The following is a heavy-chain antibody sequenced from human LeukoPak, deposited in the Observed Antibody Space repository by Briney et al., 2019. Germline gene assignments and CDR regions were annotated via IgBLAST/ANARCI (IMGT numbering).Heavy chain of an antibody. CDR3: ARVSSSWYQDWYFDL. D-gene: IGHD6-13*01. Sequence: SETLSLTCTVSGGSISSYYWSWIRQPPGKGVEWIGYIYYSGSTNYKPSLKSRVTMSVDTSKNQFSLKLSSVTAADTAVYYCARVSSSWYQDWYFDLWGRGTLVTVSS. CDR1: GGSISSYY. J-gene: IGHJ2*01. CDR2: IYYSGST. V-gene: IGHV4-59*12.